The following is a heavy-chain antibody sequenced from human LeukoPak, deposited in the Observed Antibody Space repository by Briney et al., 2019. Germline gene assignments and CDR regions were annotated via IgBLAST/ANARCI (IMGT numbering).Heavy chain of an antibody. J-gene: IGHJ6*04. CDR1: GFPFSTYA. V-gene: IGHV1-3*01. CDR3: GRAGIEATKYYFYGLDF. CDR2: INVGYGKT. D-gene: IGHD5-12*01. Sequence: ASVKVSFKSSGFPFSTYAFHWVCQPPGQSLEWVGWINVGYGKTEYAQKLHDKGSIARGTSASTAVLELRSLRSEDTAVYYCGRAGIEATKYYFYGLDFWGKGTTVIVSS.